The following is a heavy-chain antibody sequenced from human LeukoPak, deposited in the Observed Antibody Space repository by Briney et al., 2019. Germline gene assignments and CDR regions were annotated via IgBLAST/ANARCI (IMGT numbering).Heavy chain of an antibody. CDR1: GFTFSSYA. Sequence: GGSLRLSCAASGFTFSSYAMSWVRQGPGKGLEWVSGFSASDGSTQYADSVKGRFTISRDNSKNTLFLHMNSLRGDDTAVYYCAKSRTAASGTGAFDIWGQGTTVTVSS. D-gene: IGHD6-13*01. CDR3: AKSRTAASGTGAFDI. V-gene: IGHV3-23*01. CDR2: FSASDGST. J-gene: IGHJ3*02.